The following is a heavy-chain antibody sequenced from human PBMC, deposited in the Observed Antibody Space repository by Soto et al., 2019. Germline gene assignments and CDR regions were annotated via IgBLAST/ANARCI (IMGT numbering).Heavy chain of an antibody. CDR2: IYWDDDK. V-gene: IGHV2-5*02. D-gene: IGHD3-3*01. CDR1: GFSLTTSGVG. Sequence: QITLNESGPTQVKPRQTLTLTCTFSGFSLTTSGVGVGWIRQPPGKAPDWLALIYWDDDKRYSPSLKSRLTITKDTSKNQVVLTMADLDPADTATYYCAHRVLRTVFGLVTTTAIYFDFWGQGTPVAVSS. CDR3: AHRVLRTVFGLVTTTAIYFDF. J-gene: IGHJ4*02.